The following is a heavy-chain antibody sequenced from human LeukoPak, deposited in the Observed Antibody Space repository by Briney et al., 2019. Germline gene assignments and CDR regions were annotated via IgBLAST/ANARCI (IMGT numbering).Heavy chain of an antibody. CDR2: IYYSGST. D-gene: IGHD3/OR15-3a*01. CDR1: GGSISSSSYY. CDR3: ARRARGGLDPGSVDY. J-gene: IGHJ4*02. V-gene: IGHV4-39*01. Sequence: SETLSLTCTVSGGSISSSSYYWGWIRQPPGKGLEWIGSIYYSGSTYYNPSLKSRVTISVDTSKNQFSLKLSSVTAADTAVYYCARRARGGLDPGSVDYWGRGTLVTVSS.